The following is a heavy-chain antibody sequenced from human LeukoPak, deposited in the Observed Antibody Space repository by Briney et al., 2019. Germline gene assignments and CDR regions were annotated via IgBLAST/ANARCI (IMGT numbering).Heavy chain of an antibody. CDR2: IHANDGNT. V-gene: IGHV3-23*01. CDR3: ARSFRPCSSTSCYFSFDF. D-gene: IGHD2-2*01. J-gene: IGHJ4*02. CDR1: GFTFSSYA. Sequence: GGSLRLSCAASGFTFSSYAMSWVRQAPGKGLEWVSSIHANDGNTYYAESVKGRFTISRDNSKDTLYLQVNSLRAEDTAAYYCARSFRPCSSTSCYFSFDFWGQGIQVAVSS.